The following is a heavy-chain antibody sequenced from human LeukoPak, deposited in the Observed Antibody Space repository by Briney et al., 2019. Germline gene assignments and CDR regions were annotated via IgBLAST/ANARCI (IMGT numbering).Heavy chain of an antibody. CDR1: GGSISSSSYY. V-gene: IGHV4-39*07. CDR3: ARGLYGDYVGYFQH. Sequence: PSETLSLTCTVSGGSISSSSYYWSWIRQPPGKGLEWIGEINHSGSTNYNPSLKSRVTISVDTSKNQFSLKLSSVTAADTAVYYCARGLYGDYVGYFQHWGQGTLVTVSS. J-gene: IGHJ1*01. D-gene: IGHD4-17*01. CDR2: INHSGST.